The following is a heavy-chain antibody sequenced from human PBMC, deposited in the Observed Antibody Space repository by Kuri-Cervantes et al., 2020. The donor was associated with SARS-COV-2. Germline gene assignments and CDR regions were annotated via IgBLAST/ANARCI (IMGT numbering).Heavy chain of an antibody. CDR2: SNAGNGNT. Sequence: ASVKVSCKASGYTFTSYAMHWVRQAPGQRLEWMGWSNAGNGNTKYSQEFQGRVTITRGTSASTAYMELSSLRSEDTAVYYCARGDRNYSSSWYGDAFDIWGQGTMVTVSS. CDR3: ARGDRNYSSSWYGDAFDI. D-gene: IGHD6-13*01. CDR1: GYTFTSYA. V-gene: IGHV1-3*02. J-gene: IGHJ3*02.